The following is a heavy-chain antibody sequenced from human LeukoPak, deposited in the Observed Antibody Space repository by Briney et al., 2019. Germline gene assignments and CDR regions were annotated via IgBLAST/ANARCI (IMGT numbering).Heavy chain of an antibody. CDR3: ARHIGRGIAAAHDAFDI. Sequence: GESLKISCKGSGYSFTSYWIGWVRQMPGKGLEWMGIIYPGDSDTRYSPSFQGQVTISADKSISTAYLQWSSLKASDTAMYYCARHIGRGIAAAHDAFDIWGQGTMVTVSS. J-gene: IGHJ3*02. CDR1: GYSFTSYW. D-gene: IGHD6-13*01. CDR2: IYPGDSDT. V-gene: IGHV5-51*01.